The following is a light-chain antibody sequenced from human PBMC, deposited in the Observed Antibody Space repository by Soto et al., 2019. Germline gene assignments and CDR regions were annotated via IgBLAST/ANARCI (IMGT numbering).Light chain of an antibody. CDR3: HQYGTTSPLN. J-gene: IGKJ2*01. CDR2: GAS. Sequence: EIVLTQSPGTLSLSPGERATLSCRASQSVSSSYLAWYRQKPGQAPRLLIYGASSRATGIPDRFSGSGSGTVFTLTISRLEPEDFAVYYCHQYGTTSPLNFGLGTTLAIK. V-gene: IGKV3-20*01. CDR1: QSVSSSY.